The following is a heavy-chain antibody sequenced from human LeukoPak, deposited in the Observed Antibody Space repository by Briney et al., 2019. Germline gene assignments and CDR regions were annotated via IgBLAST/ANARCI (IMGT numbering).Heavy chain of an antibody. D-gene: IGHD3-22*01. CDR1: GGSISSSNW. V-gene: IGHV4-4*02. J-gene: IGHJ4*02. CDR2: IYHSGST. CDR3: ARGGFAYYYDSSGYYYFDY. Sequence: SETLSLTCAVSGGSISSSNWWSWVRQPPGKGLEWIGEIYHSGSTNYNPSLKSRVTISVDKSKNQFSLKLSSVTAADTAVYYCARGGFAYYYDSSGYYYFDYGGQGTLVTVSS.